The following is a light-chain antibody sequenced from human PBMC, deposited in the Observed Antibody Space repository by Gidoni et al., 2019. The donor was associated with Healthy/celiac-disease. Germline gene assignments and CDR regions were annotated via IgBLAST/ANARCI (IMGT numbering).Light chain of an antibody. Sequence: DIQMTQAPSSLSASVGDRVTITCRASQSFKHYVNWYQQKPGRATDLLIYAASSLQSGVPPRFSGSASGTDFTLTISSLQPEDFATYYCQQSYSTPQTFGPGTKVEIK. CDR3: QQSYSTPQT. CDR1: QSFKHY. CDR2: AAS. J-gene: IGKJ1*01. V-gene: IGKV1-39*01.